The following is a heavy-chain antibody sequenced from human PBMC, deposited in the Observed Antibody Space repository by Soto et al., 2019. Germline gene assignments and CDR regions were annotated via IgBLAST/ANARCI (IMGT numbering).Heavy chain of an antibody. J-gene: IGHJ6*02. CDR3: ARDLGPPNYYYYGMDV. Sequence: PGGSRRLSCAASGFTFSSYSMNWVRQAPGKGLEWVSYISSSSSTIYYADSVKGRFTISRDNAKNSLYPQMNSLRDEDTAVYYCARDLGPPNYYYYGMDVWGQGTTVTVS. CDR1: GFTFSSYS. CDR2: ISSSSSTI. D-gene: IGHD1-26*01. V-gene: IGHV3-48*02.